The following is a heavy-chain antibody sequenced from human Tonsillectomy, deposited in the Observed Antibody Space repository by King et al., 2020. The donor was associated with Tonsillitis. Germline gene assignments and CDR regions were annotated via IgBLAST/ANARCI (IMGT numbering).Heavy chain of an antibody. D-gene: IGHD5-12*01. J-gene: IGHJ4*02. CDR1: GFTFSDFY. Sequence: VQLVESGGGLVKRGGSVRLSCAASGFTFSDFYMTWIRQAPGKGLEWVSYISSSSSHTNYADSVKGRFTISRDNVKNSLYLQMVSLRAEDTAVYYCARKNGAYDYDYWGQGTLVTVSS. CDR3: ARKNGAYDYDY. CDR2: ISSSSSHT. V-gene: IGHV3-11*05.